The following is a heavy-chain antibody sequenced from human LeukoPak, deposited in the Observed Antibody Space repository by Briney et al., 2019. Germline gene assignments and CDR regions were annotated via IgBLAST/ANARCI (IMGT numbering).Heavy chain of an antibody. J-gene: IGHJ4*02. D-gene: IGHD4-17*01. V-gene: IGHV4-61*05. CDR2: IYYSGST. Sequence: RPSETLSLTCTVSGGSISSSSYYWSWIRQPPGKGLEWIGYIYYSGSTNYNPSLKSRVTMSVDTSKNQFSLKLSSVTAADTAVYYCARAWGDYSYYFDYWGQGTLVTVSS. CDR3: ARAWGDYSYYFDY. CDR1: GGSISSSSYY.